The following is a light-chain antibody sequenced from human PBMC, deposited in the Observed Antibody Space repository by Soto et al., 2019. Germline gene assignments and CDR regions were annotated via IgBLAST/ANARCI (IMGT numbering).Light chain of an antibody. CDR3: QQYGSSPFT. CDR2: GAS. CDR1: QSVTNDY. J-gene: IGKJ5*01. Sequence: EIVLTQSPGTLSLSPGERATLSCRASQSVTNDYLAWYQHKPGQAPRLLIYGASRGATDIPDRFSGSGSGTDFTLTMSSLEPEDYSVHYCQQYGSSPFTFGQGTRLEIK. V-gene: IGKV3-20*01.